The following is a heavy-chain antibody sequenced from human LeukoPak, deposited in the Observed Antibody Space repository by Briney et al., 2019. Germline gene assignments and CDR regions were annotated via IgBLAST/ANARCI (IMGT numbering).Heavy chain of an antibody. D-gene: IGHD3-9*01. J-gene: IGHJ4*02. CDR3: ARDPHPLRYFDWFPVDY. CDR1: GFTFSSYA. CDR2: ISYDGSNK. Sequence: PGGSLRLSCAASGFTFSSYAMHWVRQAPGKGLEWVAVISYDGSNKYYADSVKGRFTISRDNSKNTLYLQMNSLRAEDTAVYYCARDPHPLRYFDWFPVDYWGQGTLVTVSS. V-gene: IGHV3-30-3*01.